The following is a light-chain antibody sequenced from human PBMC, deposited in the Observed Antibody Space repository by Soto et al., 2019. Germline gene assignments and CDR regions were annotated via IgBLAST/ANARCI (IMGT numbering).Light chain of an antibody. Sequence: EIVSTLSPATVSLSPGERAPLPCRASQSVSGDLAWYHHKPGQAPRLLIYDASTRALDTPARFAGSGAGTEFTLTISSLQSEDFAVYFCQQYTNWPITSGQGARLEIK. V-gene: IGKV3-15*01. J-gene: IGKJ5*01. CDR3: QQYTNWPIT. CDR2: DAS. CDR1: QSVSGD.